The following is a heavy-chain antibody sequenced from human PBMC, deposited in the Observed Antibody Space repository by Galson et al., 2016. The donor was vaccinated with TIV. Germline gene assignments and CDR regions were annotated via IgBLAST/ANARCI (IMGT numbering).Heavy chain of an antibody. V-gene: IGHV3-23*01. CDR2: ISRRGFNT. D-gene: IGHD1/OR15-1a*01. Sequence: SLRLSCAASGFIFNSFAMSWVRQAPGKGLQWVSAISRRGFNTYYADSAKGRFTISRDNSKNTLYLQMNSVRADDTAVYYCAKEVGTDYYYGMDVWGQGTTVTVSS. J-gene: IGHJ6*02. CDR3: AKEVGTDYYYGMDV. CDR1: GFIFNSFA.